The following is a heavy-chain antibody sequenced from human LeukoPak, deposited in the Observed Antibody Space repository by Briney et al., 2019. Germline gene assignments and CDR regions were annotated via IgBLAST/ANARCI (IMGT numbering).Heavy chain of an antibody. D-gene: IGHD2-2*01. CDR3: ARGGFFWFTRCYFPLSEYNWFDA. CDR2: INPNSGGT. V-gene: IGHV1-2*02. J-gene: IGHJ5*02. CDR1: GYTLTHYH. Sequence: ASVNDSRKSSGYTLTHYHRHSVRPPPAQRLAGMGWINPNSGGTNYAEKLKGRVTMTRDKSKSTAYMELSRLRAEDTAVYYCARGGFFWFTRCYFPLSEYNWFDAWGQGTLVTVSS.